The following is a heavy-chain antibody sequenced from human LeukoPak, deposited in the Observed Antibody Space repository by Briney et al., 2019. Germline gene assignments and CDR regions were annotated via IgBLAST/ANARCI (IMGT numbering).Heavy chain of an antibody. V-gene: IGHV4-4*02. D-gene: IGHD6-19*01. J-gene: IGHJ4*02. CDR1: GGSISSSNW. CDR3: ARGAGYSSGWLGY. Sequence: SETLSLTCAVSGGSISSSNWWGWVRQPPGKGLEWIGEIYHSGSTNYNPSLKSRVTISVDKSKNQFSLKLSSVTAADTAVYYCARGAGYSSGWLGYWGQGTLVTVSS. CDR2: IYHSGST.